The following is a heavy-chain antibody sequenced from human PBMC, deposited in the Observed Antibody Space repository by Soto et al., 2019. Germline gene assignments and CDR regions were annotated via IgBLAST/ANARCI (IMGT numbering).Heavy chain of an antibody. Sequence: EVQLLESGGGLVQPGGSLRLSCAASGFTFSSYAMSWVRQAPGKGLEWVSAISGSGGSTYYADSVKGRFTISRDNSKNTVDLQMDGLGAEDTGVFYCWKEAVAWGGGYFDLWGRGTLVTVSS. D-gene: IGHD3-16*01. CDR2: ISGSGGST. CDR3: WKEAVAWGGGYFDL. V-gene: IGHV3-23*01. J-gene: IGHJ2*01. CDR1: GFTFSSYA.